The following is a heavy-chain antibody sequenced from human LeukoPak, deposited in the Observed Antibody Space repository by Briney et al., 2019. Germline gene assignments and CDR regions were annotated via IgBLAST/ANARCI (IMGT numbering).Heavy chain of an antibody. D-gene: IGHD1-26*01. CDR2: INTNTGNP. CDR3: ARDYTVAVGTTTYFQH. CDR1: GGTFSSYA. Sequence: ASVKVSCKASGGTFSSYAISWVRQAPGQGLEWMGWINTNTGNPTYAQGFTGRFAFSLDTSVSTAYPQISSLKAEDTAVYYCARDYTVAVGTTTYFQHWGQGTLVTVSS. J-gene: IGHJ1*01. V-gene: IGHV7-4-1*02.